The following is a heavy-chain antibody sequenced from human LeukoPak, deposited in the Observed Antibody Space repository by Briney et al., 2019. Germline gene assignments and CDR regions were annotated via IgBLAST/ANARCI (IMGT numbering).Heavy chain of an antibody. CDR3: ACLTKARPYYYSYYMYV. D-gene: IGHD6-6*01. Sequence: PSETLPRTRAVYGGSFSGYYWSWIRQPPGKGLEWIGEINHSGSTNYNPSLKSRVTISVDTSKNQFSLKLSSVTAADTAVYYCACLTKARPYYYSYYMYVWEKGCTVTVSS. CDR1: GGSFSGYY. V-gene: IGHV4-34*01. J-gene: IGHJ6*03. CDR2: INHSGST.